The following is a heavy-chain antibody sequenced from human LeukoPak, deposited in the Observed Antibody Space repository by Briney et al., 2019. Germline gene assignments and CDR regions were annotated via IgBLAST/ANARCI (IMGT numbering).Heavy chain of an antibody. V-gene: IGHV4-39*01. CDR3: ARRTSNPVGAIDY. J-gene: IGHJ4*02. CDR2: ISSSGST. D-gene: IGHD1-26*01. Sequence: SETLSLTCTVSGASISSSDYYWGWIRQPPGKGLEWIGAISSSGSTYYNPSLKSRVTISIDSSKNQFSLKLSSVTAPDTAVYYCARRTSNPVGAIDYWGQGALVTVSS. CDR1: GASISSSDYY.